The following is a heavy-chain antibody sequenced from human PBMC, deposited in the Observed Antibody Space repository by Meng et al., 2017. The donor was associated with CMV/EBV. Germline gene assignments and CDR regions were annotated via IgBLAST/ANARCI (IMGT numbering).Heavy chain of an antibody. CDR3: ARGGQVRGVNDY. V-gene: IGHV1-69*05. J-gene: IGHJ4*02. CDR1: GATFSSYA. D-gene: IGHD3-10*01. CDR2: IIPIFGTA. Sequence: CKASGATFSSYAISWVRQAPGQGLEWMGGIIPIFGTANYAQKFQGRVTITTDESTSTAYMELSSLRSEDTAVYYCARGGQVRGVNDYWGQGTLVTVPS.